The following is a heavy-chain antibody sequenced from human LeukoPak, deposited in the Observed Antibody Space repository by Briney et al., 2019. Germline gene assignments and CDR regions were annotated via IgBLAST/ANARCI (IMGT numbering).Heavy chain of an antibody. CDR1: GYTFISYQ. CDR3: ARERGIAVAALDVLDY. D-gene: IGHD6-19*01. Sequence: ASVKVSCKASGYTFISYQMHWVRQAPGQGLEWMGIINPTGGSTSHAQKFQGRVTMTRDTSTSTVYMELRSLRSDDTAVYYCARERGIAVAALDVLDYWGQGTLVTVSS. J-gene: IGHJ4*02. V-gene: IGHV1-46*01. CDR2: INPTGGST.